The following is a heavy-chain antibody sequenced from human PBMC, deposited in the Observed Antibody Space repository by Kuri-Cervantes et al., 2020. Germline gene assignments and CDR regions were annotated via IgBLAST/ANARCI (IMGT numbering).Heavy chain of an antibody. V-gene: IGHV3-33*01. Sequence: GGSLRLSCAASGFTFSSSGMHWVRQAPGKGLEWVAVIWYDGSHKYYADSVKGRFTISRDNSKNTLYLQMNSLRAEDTAVYYCARGIVKPRDYDFWSGYQTLLDYWGQGTLVTVSS. CDR1: GFTFSSSG. D-gene: IGHD3-3*01. CDR3: ARGIVKPRDYDFWSGYQTLLDY. J-gene: IGHJ4*02. CDR2: IWYDGSHK.